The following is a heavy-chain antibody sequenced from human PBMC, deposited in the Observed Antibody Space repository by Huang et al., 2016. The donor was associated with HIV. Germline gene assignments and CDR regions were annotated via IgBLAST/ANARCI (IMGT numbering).Heavy chain of an antibody. CDR1: GFTFSSYG. J-gene: IGHJ3*02. CDR2: RRYDVCNK. D-gene: IGHD3-10*01. Sequence: QVQLVESGGGVVQPGGSLRLSCAASGFTFSSYGVYWVRQALGKVVGWVAFRRYDVCNKYYADSVKGRFTISRDNSKNTLYLQMNSLRAEDTAVYYCAKDSSSITMVRGVISGDAFDIWGQGTMVTVSS. V-gene: IGHV3-30*02. CDR3: AKDSSSITMVRGVISGDAFDI.